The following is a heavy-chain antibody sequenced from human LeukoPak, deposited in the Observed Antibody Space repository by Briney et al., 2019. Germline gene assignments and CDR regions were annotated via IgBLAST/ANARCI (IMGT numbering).Heavy chain of an antibody. D-gene: IGHD5-18*01. J-gene: IGHJ4*02. CDR1: GGSFSGYY. CDR2: INHSGST. V-gene: IGHV4-34*01. CDR3: ARGVSVDTAMVGFDY. Sequence: PSETLSLTCAVYGGSFSGYYWSWIRQPPGKGLEWIGEINHSGSTNYNPSLKSRVTISVDTSKNQFSLKLSSVTAADTAVYYCARGVSVDTAMVGFDYWGQGTLVTVSS.